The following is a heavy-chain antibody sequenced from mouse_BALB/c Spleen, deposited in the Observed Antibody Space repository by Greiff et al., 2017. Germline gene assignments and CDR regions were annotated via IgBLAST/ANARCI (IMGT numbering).Heavy chain of an antibody. CDR1: GYSFTSYW. J-gene: IGHJ3*01. CDR3: TSPEGLPLAWFAY. CDR2: IYPGNSDT. Sequence: VQLKQSGTVLARPGASVKMSCKASGYSFTSYWMHWVKQRPGQGLEWIGAIYPGNSDTSYNQKFKGKAKLTAVTSASTAYMELSSLTNEDSAVYYCTSPEGLPLAWFAYWGQGTLVTVSA. D-gene: IGHD2-2*01. V-gene: IGHV1-5*01.